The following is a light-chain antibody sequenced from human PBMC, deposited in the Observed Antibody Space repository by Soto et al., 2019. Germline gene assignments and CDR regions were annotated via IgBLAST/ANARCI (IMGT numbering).Light chain of an antibody. J-gene: IGKJ1*01. V-gene: IGKV3-11*01. CDR1: QSVSSY. Sequence: IVFAQSPATLSLSPGERDTLSCRASQSVSSYLAWYQQKPGQAPRLLIYDASNRATGIPARFSGSGSGTDFTLTISSLEPEDFAVYYCQQRSNWLPRTFAPGPKV. CDR3: QQRSNWLPRT. CDR2: DAS.